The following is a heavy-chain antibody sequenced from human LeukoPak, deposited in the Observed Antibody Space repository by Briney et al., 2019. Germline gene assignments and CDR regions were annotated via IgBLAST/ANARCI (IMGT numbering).Heavy chain of an antibody. CDR2: IRSKTYGGTT. CDR3: TRGTIQLWLYDGMDV. D-gene: IGHD5-18*01. Sequence: GRSLRLSCTASGFTFGDHAMSWVRQAPGKGLVWVGFIRSKTYGGTTEYAASVKGSFTISRDDSKSNAYLQMNSLKTEDTAAYYCTRGTIQLWLYDGMDVWGQGTTVTVSS. CDR1: GFTFGDHA. J-gene: IGHJ6*02. V-gene: IGHV3-49*04.